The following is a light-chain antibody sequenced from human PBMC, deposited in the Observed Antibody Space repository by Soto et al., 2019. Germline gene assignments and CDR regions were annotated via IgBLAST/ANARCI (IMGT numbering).Light chain of an antibody. CDR3: SSYTSSSPLV. CDR2: DVS. V-gene: IGLV2-14*01. J-gene: IGLJ1*01. CDR1: SSDVGGYNY. Sequence: SALTQPASVSGSPGQSITISCTGTSSDVGGYNYVSWYQQHPGKAPKLMIYDVSNRPSGVSNRFSGAKSGNTASLTISGLQAEYEADYYCSSYTSSSPLVFGTGTKLTDL.